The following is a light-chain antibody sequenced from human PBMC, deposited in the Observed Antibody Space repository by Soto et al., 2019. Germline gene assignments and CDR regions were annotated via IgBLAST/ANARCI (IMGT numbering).Light chain of an antibody. CDR2: RND. V-gene: IGLV1-47*01. CDR1: ISNIGNNY. Sequence: QSVLTQPSSVSGTPGQGVTISCSGSISNIGNNYVYWFQQLPGTAPKVLSNRNDQRPSGVPDRFSGSKSATSASLAISGLRSEDEADYYCAAWDDTVRSYVFGTGTKLTVL. CDR3: AAWDDTVRSYV. J-gene: IGLJ1*01.